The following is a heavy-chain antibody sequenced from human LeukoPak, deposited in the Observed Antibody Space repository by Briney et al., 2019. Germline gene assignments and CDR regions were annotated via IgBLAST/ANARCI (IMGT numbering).Heavy chain of an antibody. CDR1: GGSISGYY. J-gene: IGHJ4*02. D-gene: IGHD3-16*01. Sequence: KPSETLSLTCTVSGGSISGYYWSWIRQPPGKGLEWIAYIHYGGSTNYNPSLKSRVTMSLDMSKNQFFLKLNSVTAADTALYYCVRHGGDGRRGLDYWGQGILVTVSS. CDR3: VRHGGDGRRGLDY. CDR2: IHYGGST. V-gene: IGHV4-59*08.